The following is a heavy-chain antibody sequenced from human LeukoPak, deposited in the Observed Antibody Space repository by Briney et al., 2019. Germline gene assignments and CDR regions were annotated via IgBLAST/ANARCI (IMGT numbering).Heavy chain of an antibody. V-gene: IGHV3-30*03. J-gene: IGHJ6*02. Sequence: TGRSLRLSCAASGFTFSSYAMTWVRQAPGKGLEWVAVTSYDGGKKFYADSVKGRFTISRENPKNILYLEMNSLRTEDTAVYYCARGGYYDILTGYYQTQFYYPMDVWGRGTTVTVSS. CDR1: GFTFSSYA. CDR2: TSYDGGKK. CDR3: ARGGYYDILTGYYQTQFYYPMDV. D-gene: IGHD3-9*01.